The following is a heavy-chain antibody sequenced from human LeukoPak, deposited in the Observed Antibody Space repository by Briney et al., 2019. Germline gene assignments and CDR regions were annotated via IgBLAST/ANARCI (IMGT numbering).Heavy chain of an antibody. CDR1: GGSISSSNW. Sequence: PSGTLSLTCAVSGGSISSSNWWSWVRQPPGKGLEWIGEIYHSGSTNYNPSLKSRVTISVDKSKNQFSLKLSSVTAADTAVYYCVTEPGYCTGGRCYGGWFDPWGQGTLVTVSS. J-gene: IGHJ5*02. V-gene: IGHV4-4*02. CDR3: VTEPGYCTGGRCYGGWFDP. D-gene: IGHD2-15*01. CDR2: IYHSGST.